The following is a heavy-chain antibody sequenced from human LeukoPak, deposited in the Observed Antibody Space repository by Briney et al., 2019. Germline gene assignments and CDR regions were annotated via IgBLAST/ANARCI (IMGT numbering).Heavy chain of an antibody. CDR3: ARGVAVAGHRWFDP. Sequence: SETLSLTCAVYGGSFSGYYWSWIRQPPGKGLEWIGEINHSGSTNYNPSLKGRVTISVDTSKNQFSLKLSSVTAADTAVYYCARGVAVAGHRWFDPWGQGTLVTVSS. V-gene: IGHV4-34*01. CDR1: GGSFSGYY. D-gene: IGHD6-19*01. J-gene: IGHJ5*02. CDR2: INHSGST.